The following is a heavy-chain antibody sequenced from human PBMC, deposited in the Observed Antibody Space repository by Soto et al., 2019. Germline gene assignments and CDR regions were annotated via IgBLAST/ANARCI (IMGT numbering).Heavy chain of an antibody. CDR3: AKPPNYYDSSGYYDY. V-gene: IGHV3-74*01. J-gene: IGHJ4*02. CDR2: MSNDGGRI. D-gene: IGHD3-22*01. Sequence: PGGSLRLSCAASGVTFSSYWMHWVRQAPGKGLVWVSRMSNDGGRIGYADSVKGRFTISRDNAKNTLYLQMNSLRAEDTAVYYCAKPPNYYDSSGYYDYWGQGTLVTVSS. CDR1: GVTFSSYW.